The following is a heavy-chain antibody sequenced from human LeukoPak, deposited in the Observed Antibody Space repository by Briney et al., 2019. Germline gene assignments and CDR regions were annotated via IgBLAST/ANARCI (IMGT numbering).Heavy chain of an antibody. V-gene: IGHV3-30-3*01. D-gene: IGHD3-3*01. CDR2: ISYDGSNK. CDR1: GFTFSSYA. CDR3: ARDNDFWSGYFTIMETYGMDV. Sequence: GRSLRLSCAASGFTFSSYAMHWVRRAPGKGLEWVAVISYDGSNKYYADSVKGRFTISRDNSKNTLYLQMNSLRAEDTAVYYCARDNDFWSGYFTIMETYGMDVWGQGTTVTVSS. J-gene: IGHJ6*02.